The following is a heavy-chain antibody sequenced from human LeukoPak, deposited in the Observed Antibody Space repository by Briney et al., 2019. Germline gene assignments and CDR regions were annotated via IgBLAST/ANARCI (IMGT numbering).Heavy chain of an antibody. CDR3: VRRDTGWNYFDY. CDR2: IYSTGKN. D-gene: IGHD6-19*01. V-gene: IGHV4-4*08. J-gene: IGHJ4*02. CDR1: GGSINIHY. Sequence: PSETLSLTCAVSGGSINIHYWGWIRQPPGKGLQWIGDIYSTGKNNYNPSLKSRVTISLDTSKSHLSLNLTSVIAADTAIYYCVRRDTGWNYFDYWGQGILVTVSS.